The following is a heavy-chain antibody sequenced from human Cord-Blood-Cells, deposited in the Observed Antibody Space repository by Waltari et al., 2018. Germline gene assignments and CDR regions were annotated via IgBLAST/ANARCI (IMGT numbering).Heavy chain of an antibody. V-gene: IGHV4-34*01. D-gene: IGHD6-6*01. CDR1: GGSFSGYY. J-gene: IGHJ4*02. Sequence: QVQLQQWGAGLLKPSETLSLTCAVYGGSFSGYYWSWIRQPPGKGLEWIGEINHSGSTNDNPSLKSRVNISVDTSKNQFSLKLGSVTAADTAVYYCARARRDLDYWGQGTLVTVSS. CDR2: INHSGST. CDR3: ARARRDLDY.